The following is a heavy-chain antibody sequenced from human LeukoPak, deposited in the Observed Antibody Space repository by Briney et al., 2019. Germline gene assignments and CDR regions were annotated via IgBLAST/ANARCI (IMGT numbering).Heavy chain of an antibody. CDR3: ARGRPSGSGWYGAYYYYYYGMDV. Sequence: ASVTVSCKASGYTFTSYDINWVRQATGQGLEWMGWMNPNSGNTGYAQKFQGRVTMTRNTSISTAYMELSSLRSEDTAVYYCARGRPSGSGWYGAYYYYYYGMDVWGQGTTVTVSS. J-gene: IGHJ6*02. V-gene: IGHV1-8*01. D-gene: IGHD6-19*01. CDR2: MNPNSGNT. CDR1: GYTFTSYD.